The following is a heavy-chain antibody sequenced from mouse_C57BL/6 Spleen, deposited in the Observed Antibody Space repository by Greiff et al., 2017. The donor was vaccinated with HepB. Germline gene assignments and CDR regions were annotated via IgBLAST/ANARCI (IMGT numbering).Heavy chain of an antibody. J-gene: IGHJ3*01. CDR3: ARWFIYYYGSSLAY. D-gene: IGHD1-1*01. CDR1: GYTFTDYN. CDR2: INPNNGGT. V-gene: IGHV1-22*01. Sequence: VQLQQSGPELVKPGASVKMSCKASGYTFTDYNMHWVKQSHGKSLEWIGYINPNNGGTSYNQKFKGKATLTVNKSSSTAYMEHRSLTSEDSAVYYCARWFIYYYGSSLAYWGQGTLVTVSA.